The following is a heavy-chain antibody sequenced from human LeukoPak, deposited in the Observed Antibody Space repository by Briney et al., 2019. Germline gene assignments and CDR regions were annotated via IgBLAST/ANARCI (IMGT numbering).Heavy chain of an antibody. Sequence: GGSLRLSCAASGFTFSNYAVMWVRQAPGQGLEWVSAITSGGAPRYADSVKGRFTISRDNSKNTLYLQMNSLRAEDTAQYFCARDPNGDYIGASEFWGRGTVVTVSS. CDR2: ITSGGAP. V-gene: IGHV3-23*01. CDR1: GFTFSNYA. CDR3: ARDPNGDYIGASEF. D-gene: IGHD4-17*01. J-gene: IGHJ3*01.